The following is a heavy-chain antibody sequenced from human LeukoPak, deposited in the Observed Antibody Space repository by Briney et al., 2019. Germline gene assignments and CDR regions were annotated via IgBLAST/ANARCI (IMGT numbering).Heavy chain of an antibody. CDR2: IIPILGLA. CDR3: ARDWAASIAARH. D-gene: IGHD6-6*01. Sequence: ASVKVSCKASGGTFSSYTIIWVRQAPRQGLEWMGRIIPILGLANYTQKFQGRVTITADKSTSTAYMELSSLRSEDTAVYYCARDWAASIAARHWGQGTLVTVSS. CDR1: GGTFSSYT. J-gene: IGHJ4*02. V-gene: IGHV1-69*04.